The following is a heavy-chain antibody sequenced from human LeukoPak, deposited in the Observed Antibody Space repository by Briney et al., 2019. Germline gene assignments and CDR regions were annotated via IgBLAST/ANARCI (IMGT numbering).Heavy chain of an antibody. CDR2: IYPGDSDT. V-gene: IGHV5-51*01. D-gene: IGHD5-12*01. CDR3: ARSRPTSGYDSYYYYGMDV. Sequence: GESLKISCKGSGYSFTSYWIGWVRQMPGKGLEWMGIIYPGDSDTRYSPSFQGQVTISADKSISTAYPQWSSLKASDTAMYYCARSRPTSGYDSYYYYGMDVWGQGTTVTVSS. CDR1: GYSFTSYW. J-gene: IGHJ6*02.